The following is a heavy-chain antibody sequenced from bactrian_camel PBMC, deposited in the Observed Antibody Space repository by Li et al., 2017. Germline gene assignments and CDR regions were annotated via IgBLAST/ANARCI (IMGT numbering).Heavy chain of an antibody. CDR1: GYPHSVAS. CDR3: AARGGGCHTSPEEYSD. J-gene: IGHJ4*01. D-gene: IGHD7*01. V-gene: IGHV3S6*01. CDR2: IYPFGSHT. Sequence: VQLVESGGSSVETGGSLRLSCSVSGYPHSVASLAWFRQAPGKEREGVAAIYPFGSHTYYAGSVRGRFTISQDNAKNTVYLQMNNLSPEDTAMYHCAARGGGCHTSPEEYSDWGQGTQVTVS.